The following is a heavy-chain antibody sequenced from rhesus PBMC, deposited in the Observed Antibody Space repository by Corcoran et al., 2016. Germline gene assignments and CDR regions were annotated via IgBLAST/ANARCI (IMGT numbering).Heavy chain of an antibody. CDR1: GGSISGYYL. CDR3: ARLVITTLDY. V-gene: IGHV4-143*01. CDR2: IYGGSGST. D-gene: IGHD3-16*01. Sequence: QVQLQESGPGVVKPSETLSLTCAVSGGSISGYYLWSWIRQPPGKGLEWIGYIYGGSGSTSYNPSLESRVIISIDASKNQFSLKLSSVTAADTAVYYCARLVITTLDYWGQGVLVTVSS. J-gene: IGHJ4*01.